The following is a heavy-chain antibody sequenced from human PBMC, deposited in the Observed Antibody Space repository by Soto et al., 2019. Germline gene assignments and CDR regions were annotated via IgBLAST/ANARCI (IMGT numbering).Heavy chain of an antibody. V-gene: IGHV3-48*03. J-gene: IGHJ3*01. CDR1: GFTFYTYE. CDR3: ATRWGGGGAFDF. CDR2: ISSSGSTT. Sequence: EVQLVESGGGLVQPGGSLRLSCAASGFTFYTYEMNWVRQAPGKGLEWVSYISSSGSTTYYADSVKGRFTISRDNAKNSLYLQMNSLRAEDTAIYSCATRWGGGGAFDFWGQGTMVTVSS. D-gene: IGHD3-16*01.